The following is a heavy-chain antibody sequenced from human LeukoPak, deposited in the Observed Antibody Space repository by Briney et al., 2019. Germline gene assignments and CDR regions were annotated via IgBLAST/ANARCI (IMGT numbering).Heavy chain of an antibody. CDR1: GFTFSSYA. J-gene: IGHJ6*02. Sequence: GRSLRLSCAASGFTFSSYAMHWVRQAPGKGLEWVAVISYDGSNKYYADSVKGRFTISRDNSTNTLYLQMNSLRAEDTAVYYCARVPYYDFWSGYYTTPYYYYGMDVWGQGTTVTVSS. D-gene: IGHD3-3*01. CDR3: ARVPYYDFWSGYYTTPYYYYGMDV. CDR2: ISYDGSNK. V-gene: IGHV3-30-3*01.